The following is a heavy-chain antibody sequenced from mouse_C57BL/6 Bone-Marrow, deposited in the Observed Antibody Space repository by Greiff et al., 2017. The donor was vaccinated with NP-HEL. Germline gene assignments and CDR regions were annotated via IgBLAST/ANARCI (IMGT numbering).Heavy chain of an antibody. CDR3: ARKGDDGSSY. J-gene: IGHJ3*01. Sequence: QVQLQQPGAELVKPGASVKLSCKASGYTFTSYWMQWVKQRPGQGLEWIGEIDPSDSYTNYNQKFKGKATLTVDTSSSTAYMQLSSLTSEDSAVYYCARKGDDGSSYWGQGTLVTVSA. V-gene: IGHV1-50*01. CDR1: GYTFTSYW. D-gene: IGHD2-3*01. CDR2: IDPSDSYT.